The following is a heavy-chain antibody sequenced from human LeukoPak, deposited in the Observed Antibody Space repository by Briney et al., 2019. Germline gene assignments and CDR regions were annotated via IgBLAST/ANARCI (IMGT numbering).Heavy chain of an antibody. CDR3: ARGYCSSTSCEQIGRHLRFLEWLFTAFDY. D-gene: IGHD3-3*01. Sequence: ASVKVSCKASGYTFTSYYMHWVRQAPGQGLEWMGIINPSGGSTSYAQKFQGRVTMTRDTSTSTVYMELSSLRSEDTAVYYCARGYCSSTSCEQIGRHLRFLEWLFTAFDYWGQGTLVTVSS. V-gene: IGHV1-46*03. CDR1: GYTFTSYY. J-gene: IGHJ4*02. CDR2: INPSGGST.